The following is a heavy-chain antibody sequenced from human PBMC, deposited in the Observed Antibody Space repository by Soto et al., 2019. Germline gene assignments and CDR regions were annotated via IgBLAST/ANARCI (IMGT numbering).Heavy chain of an antibody. D-gene: IGHD6-19*01. Sequence: QVQLVESGGGVVQPGRSLRLSCAASGFTFSSYAMQWVRQAPGKGLEWVAVISYDGSNKYYADSVKGRFTISRDNSKNTLYLQMNSLRAEDTAVYYCARDSIAVADQRYDYWGQGTLVTVSS. V-gene: IGHV3-30-3*01. CDR2: ISYDGSNK. CDR1: GFTFSSYA. CDR3: ARDSIAVADQRYDY. J-gene: IGHJ4*02.